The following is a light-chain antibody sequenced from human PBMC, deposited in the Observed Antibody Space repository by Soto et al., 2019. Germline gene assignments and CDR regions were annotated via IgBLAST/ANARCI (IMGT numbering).Light chain of an antibody. CDR3: QQYYNWPRAT. V-gene: IGKV3-15*01. J-gene: IGKJ4*01. CDR1: QSISSN. Sequence: EIVMTQSPATLSVSPWERATLSCRASQSISSNLAWYQQKPGQAPRLLMFRTSSRATGFSARFSVSGSVTEFNLPISSLQSEDFGVYYCQQYYNWPRATFGGGTKVEIK. CDR2: RTS.